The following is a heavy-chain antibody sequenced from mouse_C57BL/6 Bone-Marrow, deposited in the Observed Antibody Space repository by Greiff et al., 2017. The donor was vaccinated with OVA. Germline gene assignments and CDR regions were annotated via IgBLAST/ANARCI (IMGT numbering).Heavy chain of an antibody. Sequence: VKLVESGPGLVQPSQSLSITCTVSGFSLTSYGVHWVRQSPGKGLEWLGVIWRGGSTDYNAAFMSRLSITKDNSKSQVFFKMNSLQADDTAIYYCAKHYSNYVYWYFDVWGTGTTVTVSS. CDR2: IWRGGST. J-gene: IGHJ1*03. D-gene: IGHD2-5*01. CDR3: AKHYSNYVYWYFDV. CDR1: GFSLTSYG. V-gene: IGHV2-5*01.